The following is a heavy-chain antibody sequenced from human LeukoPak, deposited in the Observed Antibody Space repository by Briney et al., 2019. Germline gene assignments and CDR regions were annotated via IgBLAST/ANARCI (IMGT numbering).Heavy chain of an antibody. CDR1: GFTVSSNY. D-gene: IGHD4-17*01. J-gene: IGHJ6*02. CDR2: IYSGGST. Sequence: SGGSLRLSCAASGFTVSSNYMSWVRQAPGKGMEWVSVIYSGGSTYYADSVKGRFTISRDNSKNTLYLQMNSLRAEDTAVYYCATTLYGDYVHYYYGMDVWGQGTTVTVSS. CDR3: ATTLYGDYVHYYYGMDV. V-gene: IGHV3-66*01.